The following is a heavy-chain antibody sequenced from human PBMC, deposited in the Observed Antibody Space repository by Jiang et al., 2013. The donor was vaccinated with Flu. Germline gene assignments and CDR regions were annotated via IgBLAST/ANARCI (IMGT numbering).Heavy chain of an antibody. CDR1: GGSFSGYY. D-gene: IGHD1-26*01. J-gene: IGHJ4*02. Sequence: LLKPSETLSLTCAVYGGSFSGYYWSWIRQPPGKGLEWIGEINHSGSTNYNPSLKSRVIISIDTSKNQYFLKLSSVTAADTAVYYCASLYSGSYTIDSWGQGTLVTVSS. V-gene: IGHV4-34*01. CDR3: ASLYSGSYTIDS. CDR2: INHSGST.